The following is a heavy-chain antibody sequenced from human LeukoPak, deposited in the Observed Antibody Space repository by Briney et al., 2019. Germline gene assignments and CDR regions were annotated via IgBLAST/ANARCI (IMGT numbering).Heavy chain of an antibody. D-gene: IGHD1-1*01. J-gene: IGHJ4*02. Sequence: GGSLRLSCAVSGFTFSRYWMHWVRQAPGKGLVWVSHINTDGTSTNYADSVKGRFTISRDNAKNTLYPQMNSLRDEDTAVYYCVKDRTREGNRLFEHWGQGTLVTVSS. CDR3: VKDRTREGNRLFEH. V-gene: IGHV3-74*01. CDR1: GFTFSRYW. CDR2: INTDGTST.